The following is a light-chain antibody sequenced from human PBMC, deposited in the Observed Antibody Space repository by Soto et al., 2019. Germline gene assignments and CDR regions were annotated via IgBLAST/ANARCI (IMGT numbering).Light chain of an antibody. CDR3: QQYNNWPMWT. Sequence: EIGMTQSPATLSVSPGERATLSCRASQSITRNLAWYQQSPGQAPRLLIYGASTRATGIPARFSGSGSGTEFTLTINSLQSEDFAVYYCQQYNNWPMWTFGQGTKVDI. CDR2: GAS. V-gene: IGKV3-15*01. J-gene: IGKJ1*01. CDR1: QSITRN.